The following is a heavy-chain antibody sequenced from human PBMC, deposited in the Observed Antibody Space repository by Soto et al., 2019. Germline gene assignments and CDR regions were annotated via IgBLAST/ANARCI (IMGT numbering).Heavy chain of an antibody. V-gene: IGHV4-59*06. J-gene: IGHJ4*02. CDR3: AGTMVRGVFISGPIDY. CDR1: GGSISSYY. CDR2: IYYSGST. Sequence: SETLSLTCTVSGGSISSYYWSWIRQPPGKGLEWIGYIYYSGSTYYNPSLKSRVTISLDTSQNQFSLKLSSVTAADTAVYYCAGTMVRGVFISGPIDYWGQGTLVTVSS. D-gene: IGHD3-10*01.